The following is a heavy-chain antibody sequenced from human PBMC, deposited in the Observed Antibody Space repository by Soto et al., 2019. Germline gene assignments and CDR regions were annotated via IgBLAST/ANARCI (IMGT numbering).Heavy chain of an antibody. D-gene: IGHD6-19*01. CDR1: GFTFSSYS. J-gene: IGHJ4*02. CDR3: ARDQVAVAGTGVDY. Sequence: GSLRLSCAASGFTFSSYSMNWVRQAPGKGLEWVSSISSSSSYIYYADSVKGRFTISRDNAKNSLCLQMNSLRAEDTAVYYCARDQVAVAGTGVDYWGQGTLVTV. CDR2: ISSSSSYI. V-gene: IGHV3-21*01.